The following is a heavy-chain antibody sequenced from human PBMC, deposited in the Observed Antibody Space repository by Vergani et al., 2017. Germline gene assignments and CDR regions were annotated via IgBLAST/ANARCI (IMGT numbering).Heavy chain of an antibody. D-gene: IGHD6-19*01. CDR2: IYYSGST. Sequence: QLQLQESGPGLVKPSETLSLTCTVSGGSISSSSYYWGWIRQPPGKGLEWIGSIYYSGSTYYNPSLKSRVTISVDTSKNQFSLKLSSVTAADTAVYYCARHAGIAVAGSYYYDYYMDVWDKGTVVIVS. V-gene: IGHV4-39*01. CDR3: ARHAGIAVAGSYYYDYYMDV. J-gene: IGHJ6*03. CDR1: GGSISSSSYY.